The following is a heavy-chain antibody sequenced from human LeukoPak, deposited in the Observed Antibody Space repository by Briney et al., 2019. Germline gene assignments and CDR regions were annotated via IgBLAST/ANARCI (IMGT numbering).Heavy chain of an antibody. CDR2: MNPNSGNT. CDR3: AREGDSGSYADY. V-gene: IGHV1-8*01. Sequence: ASVKVSCKASGYTFTSYDINWVRQATGQGLEWMGWMNPNSGNTGYAQKFQGRVTMTRDTSTSTVYMELSSLRSEDTAVYYCAREGDSGSYADYWGQGTLVTVSS. D-gene: IGHD1-26*01. J-gene: IGHJ4*02. CDR1: GYTFTSYD.